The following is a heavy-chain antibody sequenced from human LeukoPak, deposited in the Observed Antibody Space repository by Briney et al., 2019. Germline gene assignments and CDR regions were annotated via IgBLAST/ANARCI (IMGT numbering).Heavy chain of an antibody. Sequence: SETLSLTCTVSGGSISSYYWSWIRQPAGKGLEWIGRIYTSGSTNYNPSLKSRVTISVDTSKNQFSLKLSSVTAADTAVYYCARDFGRYDFWSGYPDGGNWFDPWGQGTLVTVSS. D-gene: IGHD3-3*01. CDR2: IYTSGST. J-gene: IGHJ5*02. V-gene: IGHV4-4*07. CDR1: GGSISSYY. CDR3: ARDFGRYDFWSGYPDGGNWFDP.